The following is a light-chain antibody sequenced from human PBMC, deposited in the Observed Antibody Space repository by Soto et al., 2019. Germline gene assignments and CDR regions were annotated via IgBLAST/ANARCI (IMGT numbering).Light chain of an antibody. J-gene: IGLJ1*01. V-gene: IGLV2-14*01. CDR2: QVT. CDR1: SSDVGGYYY. CDR3: SSYTSSSTVYV. Sequence: QSVLTQPASVSGSPGQSITISCTGSSSDVGGYYYVSWYQHHPGKAPKLMIYQVTNRPSGVSNRFSGSKSGNTASLTISGLQADDEADYYCSSYTSSSTVYVFGTGTKVTVL.